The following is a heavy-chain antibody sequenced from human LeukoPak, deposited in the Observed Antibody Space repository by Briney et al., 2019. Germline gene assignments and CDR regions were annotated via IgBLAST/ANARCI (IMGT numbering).Heavy chain of an antibody. D-gene: IGHD1-26*01. V-gene: IGHV4-4*02. Sequence: PSGTLSVTCAVSGGSISSSNWGSWVRQPPGKGLEWIGEIFHSGSTNYNPSLKSRVTISVDKSKNQFSLKLNSVTAADTAVYYYARGGNMWEIDNWFDPWDQGTLVTVSS. J-gene: IGHJ5*02. CDR1: GGSISSSNW. CDR3: ARGGNMWEIDNWFDP. CDR2: IFHSGST.